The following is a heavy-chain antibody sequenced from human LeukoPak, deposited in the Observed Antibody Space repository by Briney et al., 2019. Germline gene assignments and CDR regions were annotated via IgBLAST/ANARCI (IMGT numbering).Heavy chain of an antibody. J-gene: IGHJ4*02. D-gene: IGHD3-22*01. CDR3: ARARVGDSSGYYYLVEYYFDY. V-gene: IGHV3-9*01. Sequence: KPGRSLRLSCAASGFTFDDYAMHLVRQAPGKGLEWVSGISWNSGSIGYADSVKGRFTISRDNAKNSLYLQMNSLRAEDTALYYCARARVGDSSGYYYLVEYYFDYWGQGTLVTVSS. CDR1: GFTFDDYA. CDR2: ISWNSGSI.